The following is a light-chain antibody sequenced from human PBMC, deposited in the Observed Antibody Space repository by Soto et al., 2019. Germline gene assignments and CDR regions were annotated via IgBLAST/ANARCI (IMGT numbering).Light chain of an antibody. V-gene: IGKV3D-20*01. CDR1: QSVSSSY. CDR3: QQYSSSALT. CDR2: DAS. J-gene: IGKJ1*01. Sequence: EIVLTQSPALLSLSPGERATLSCGASQSVSSSYLAWYQQNPGLAPRLLIYDASSRATGIPDRFSGSGSGTEFTLTISRLEPEDFAVYYCQQYSSSALTFGQGTKVEIK.